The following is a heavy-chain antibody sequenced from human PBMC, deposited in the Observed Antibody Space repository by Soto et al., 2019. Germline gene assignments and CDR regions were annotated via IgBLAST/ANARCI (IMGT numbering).Heavy chain of an antibody. Sequence: SETLSLSCTASGGSISSHDYYWSWMRQHPARGLEWIGYIHNSGIPYYSPSLRSRVTISVDTSQNQVSLELRSVTAADTAVYYCARGEHMVRLHWFAPWGQGTLVTVSS. J-gene: IGHJ5*02. D-gene: IGHD2-21*01. CDR1: GGSISSHDYY. CDR3: ARGEHMVRLHWFAP. CDR2: IHNSGIP. V-gene: IGHV4-31*03.